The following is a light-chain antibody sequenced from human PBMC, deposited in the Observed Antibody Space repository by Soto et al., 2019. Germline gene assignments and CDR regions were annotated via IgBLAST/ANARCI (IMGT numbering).Light chain of an antibody. Sequence: DIQMTQSPSTLSASVGDRVTITCRASQSISSWLAWYQQKPGKAPKLLIYEASSLERGVPSRFSGSGSGTEFTLTISSLQPDDFATDYCQQYNSYSPAFGQGTRLEIK. CDR1: QSISSW. CDR3: QQYNSYSPA. CDR2: EAS. J-gene: IGKJ5*01. V-gene: IGKV1-5*01.